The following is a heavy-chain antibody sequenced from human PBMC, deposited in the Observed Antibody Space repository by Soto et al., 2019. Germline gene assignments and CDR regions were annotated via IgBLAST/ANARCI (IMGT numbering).Heavy chain of an antibody. CDR3: ARGSLGYSSSWYGGGVGMDV. J-gene: IGHJ6*02. Sequence: QVQLVQSGAEVKKPGASVKVSCKASGYTFTSYAMHWVRQAPGQRLEWMGWINAGNGNTKYSQKFQGRVTITRDTTASTAYMELSSLRYEETAVYSCARGSLGYSSSWYGGGVGMDVWGQGTTVTVSS. CDR2: INAGNGNT. D-gene: IGHD6-13*01. V-gene: IGHV1-3*01. CDR1: GYTFTSYA.